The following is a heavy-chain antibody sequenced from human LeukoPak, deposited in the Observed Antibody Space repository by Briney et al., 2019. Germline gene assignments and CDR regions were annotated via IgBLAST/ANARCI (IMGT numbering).Heavy chain of an antibody. CDR3: ESDRGCSVLHYGMDV. CDR2: ISNNGGNT. Sequence: GGSLRLSCVASGLNFSSNAMHWDRQAPGKGLEYVSAISNNGGNTYYASSVKGKFTISRDNSKNTLYLQMGSLRAEDRAVYYCESDRGCSVLHYGMDVWAQGTTVTVSS. D-gene: IGHD1-26*01. V-gene: IGHV3-64*01. J-gene: IGHJ6*01. CDR1: GLNFSSNA.